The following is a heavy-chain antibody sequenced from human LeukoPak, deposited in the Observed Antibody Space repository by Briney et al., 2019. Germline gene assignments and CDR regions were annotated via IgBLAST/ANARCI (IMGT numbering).Heavy chain of an antibody. J-gene: IGHJ4*02. CDR1: GGSISSYH. Sequence: SETLSLTCTVSGGSISSYHWSWIRQPPGKGLEWIGYIYYSGSTNYNPSLKSRVTISVDTSKNQFSLKLSSVTAADTAVYYCARHRGLDTAMACFDYWGQGTLVTVSS. CDR3: ARHRGLDTAMACFDY. CDR2: IYYSGST. V-gene: IGHV4-59*08. D-gene: IGHD5-18*01.